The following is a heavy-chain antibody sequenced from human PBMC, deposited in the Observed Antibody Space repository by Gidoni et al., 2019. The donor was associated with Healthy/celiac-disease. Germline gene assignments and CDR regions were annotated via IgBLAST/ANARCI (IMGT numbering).Heavy chain of an antibody. Sequence: QVKLQESGPGLVKPSGTLSLTCAVSGGSISSSKWWSGVRQPPCKGLEAIGEIYHSGSTNYNPALKSRVTISVDKSKNQFSLKLSSVTPADTAVYYCAGHSSGWSYYFDYWGQGTLVTVSS. D-gene: IGHD6-19*01. V-gene: IGHV4-4*02. CDR1: GGSISSSKW. CDR2: IYHSGST. J-gene: IGHJ4*02. CDR3: AGHSSGWSYYFDY.